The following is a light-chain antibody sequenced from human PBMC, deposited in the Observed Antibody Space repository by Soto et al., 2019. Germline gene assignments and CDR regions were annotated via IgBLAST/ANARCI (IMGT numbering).Light chain of an antibody. J-gene: IGLJ7*01. CDR1: SSNIGNNY. V-gene: IGLV1-51*01. CDR2: DNY. Sequence: QAVVTQPPSVSAAPGQKVTISCSGSSSNIGNNYVSWYQQLPGTAPKLLIYDNYKRPSGIPDRFSGSKSDTSATLGITGLQTGDEADYYCGTWDSSLSAAVFGGGTQLTVL. CDR3: GTWDSSLSAAV.